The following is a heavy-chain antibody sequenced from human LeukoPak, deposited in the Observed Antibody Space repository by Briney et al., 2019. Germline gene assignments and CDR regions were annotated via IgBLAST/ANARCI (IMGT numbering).Heavy chain of an antibody. D-gene: IGHD6-13*01. V-gene: IGHV4-59*08. J-gene: IGHJ4*02. CDR1: GGSFNDYY. CDR3: ARLSGNSSNWLDY. CDR2: VFHSGST. Sequence: SETLSLTCTVSGGSFNDYYWTWIRQPPGKGLEWIGYVFHSGSTNYNPSLKSRLTISIDTSTNRFSLRLSSVTAADTAVYYCARLSGNSSNWLDYWGQGTLVSVSS.